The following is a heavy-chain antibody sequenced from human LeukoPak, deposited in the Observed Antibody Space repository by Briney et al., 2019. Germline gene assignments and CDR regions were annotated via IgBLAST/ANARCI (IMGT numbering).Heavy chain of an antibody. CDR1: GYTFTSCY. J-gene: IGHJ4*02. CDR2: ITPNSGNT. Sequence: ASVKVSCKASGYTFTSCYINWVRQATGQGLEWMGWITPNSGNTSYAQKFQGRVTMTRNTSISTAYMELSSLRSEDTAVYYCARSPPTHYGSGSSDYWGQGTLVTVSS. D-gene: IGHD3-10*01. CDR3: ARSPPTHYGSGSSDY. V-gene: IGHV1-8*01.